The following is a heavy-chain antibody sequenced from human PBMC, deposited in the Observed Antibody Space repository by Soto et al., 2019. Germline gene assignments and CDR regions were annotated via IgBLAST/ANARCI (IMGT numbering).Heavy chain of an antibody. Sequence: QITLKESGPTLVKPTQTLTLTCTVSGFSLSGDGVGVGWIRQPPGKALEWLALIYWDDDQRYSPSLRTRLTIPKDTSKNQVVLTMPNMDPVDTATYYCAHAYGGTSWPNDAFDFWGQGTVVTVSS. D-gene: IGHD2-21*01. CDR3: AHAYGGTSWPNDAFDF. J-gene: IGHJ3*01. CDR1: GFSLSGDGVG. CDR2: IYWDDDQ. V-gene: IGHV2-5*02.